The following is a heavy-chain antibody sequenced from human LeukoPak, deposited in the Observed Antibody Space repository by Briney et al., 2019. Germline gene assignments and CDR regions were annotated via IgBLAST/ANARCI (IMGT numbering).Heavy chain of an antibody. J-gene: IGHJ3*02. CDR1: GYTFTSYG. Sequence: ASVKVSCKASGYTFTSYGISWVRQAPGQGLEWMGWISAYNGNTNYAQKLQGRVTMTTDTSTSTAYMELRSLRSDDTAVYYCARLSFMITFGGVIVIPAFDIWGQGTTVTVSS. D-gene: IGHD3-16*02. CDR3: ARLSFMITFGGVIVIPAFDI. CDR2: ISAYNGNT. V-gene: IGHV1-18*01.